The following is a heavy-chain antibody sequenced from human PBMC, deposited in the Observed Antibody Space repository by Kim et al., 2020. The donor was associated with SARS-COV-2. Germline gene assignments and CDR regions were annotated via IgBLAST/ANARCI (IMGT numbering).Heavy chain of an antibody. CDR1: GFTFGRYA. CDR2: ISDGGVRT. CDR3: EASDY. V-gene: IGHV3-23*01. J-gene: IGHJ4*02. Sequence: GGSLRLSCEASGFTFGRYAMSWARQAPGKGLEWVSTISDGGVRTHYADSVKDRLTISRDNSKSTLFLHMNSLRAEDTAVYYCEASDYWGQGSLVTVSS.